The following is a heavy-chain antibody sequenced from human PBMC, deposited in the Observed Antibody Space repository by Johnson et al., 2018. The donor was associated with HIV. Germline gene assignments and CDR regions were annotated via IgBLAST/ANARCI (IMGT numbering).Heavy chain of an antibody. V-gene: IGHV3-30*19. CDR3: ARDWGLYSSGWYVDAFDI. D-gene: IGHD6-19*01. CDR2: IWYDGSNK. Sequence: QVQLVESGGGLVQPGRSLRLSCAASGFTFNSYGMHWVRQAPGKGLEWVAVIWYDGSNKYYADPVKGRFTISRDNSKNTLYLQMNSLRAEDTAVYYCARDWGLYSSGWYVDAFDIWGQGTMVTVSS. CDR1: GFTFNSYG. J-gene: IGHJ3*02.